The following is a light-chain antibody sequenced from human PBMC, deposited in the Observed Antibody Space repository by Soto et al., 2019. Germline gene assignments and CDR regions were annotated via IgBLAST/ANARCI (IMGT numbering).Light chain of an antibody. Sequence: QSVLTQPPSVSAAPGQKVTISCSGSSSKIGNNYVSWYQQLPGTAPKLLIYENNKRPSVIPDRFSGSKSGTSATLGITGLQTGDEADYYCGTWDSSLSAFYVFGTGTKVTVL. CDR1: SSKIGNNY. V-gene: IGLV1-51*02. J-gene: IGLJ1*01. CDR3: GTWDSSLSAFYV. CDR2: ENN.